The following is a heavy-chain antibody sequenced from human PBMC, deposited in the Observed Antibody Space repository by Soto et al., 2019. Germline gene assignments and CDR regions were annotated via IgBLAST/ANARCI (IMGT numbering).Heavy chain of an antibody. CDR2: IYYSGST. V-gene: IGHV4-30-4*01. CDR1: GGSINSGDYY. D-gene: IGHD6-19*01. Sequence: SETLSLTCTVSGGSINSGDYYWSWIRQPPGKGLEWIGYIYYSGSTYYNPSLKSRVTISVDTSKNQFSLKLSSVTATDTAVYYCARPGSSSGWYYFDYWGQGTLVTVSS. CDR3: ARPGSSSGWYYFDY. J-gene: IGHJ4*02.